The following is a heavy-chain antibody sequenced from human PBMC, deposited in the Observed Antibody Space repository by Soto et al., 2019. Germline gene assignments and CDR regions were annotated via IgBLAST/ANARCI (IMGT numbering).Heavy chain of an antibody. CDR2: INPSGGST. D-gene: IGHD6-19*01. CDR1: GYTFTSYY. CDR3: ARDRVPVAVAGMLGNAFDI. Sequence: QVQLVQSGAEVKKPGASVKVSCKASGYTFTSYYMHWVRQAPGQGLEWMGIINPSGGSTSYAQKFQGRVPMTRDTSTSTGYMGLSSLRSEDTAVYSCARDRVPVAVAGMLGNAFDIWGQGTMVTVSS. J-gene: IGHJ3*02. V-gene: IGHV1-46*01.